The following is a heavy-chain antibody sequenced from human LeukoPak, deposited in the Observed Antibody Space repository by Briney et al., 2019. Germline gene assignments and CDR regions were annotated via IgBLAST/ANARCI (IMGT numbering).Heavy chain of an antibody. V-gene: IGHV3-33*01. D-gene: IGHD6-19*01. Sequence: GGSLRLSCAASGFTFSSYGMHWVRQAPGKGLEWVAVIWYDGSNKHYADSVKGRFTISRDNSKNTLYLQMNSLRAEDTAVYYCARDSSGWLYYFDYWGQGTLVTVSS. CDR3: ARDSSGWLYYFDY. CDR1: GFTFSSYG. J-gene: IGHJ4*02. CDR2: IWYDGSNK.